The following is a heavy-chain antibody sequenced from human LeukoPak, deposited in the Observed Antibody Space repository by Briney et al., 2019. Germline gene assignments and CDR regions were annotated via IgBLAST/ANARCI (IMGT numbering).Heavy chain of an antibody. CDR2: IKQDESEK. J-gene: IGHJ5*02. Sequence: GGSLRLSCAASGFTFSSYWMSWVRQAPGKGLEWVANIKQDESEKYYVDSVKGRFTISRDNAKNSLYLQMNSLRAEDTAVYYCARDYHDYGDYANWFDPWGQGTLVTVSS. D-gene: IGHD4-17*01. V-gene: IGHV3-7*01. CDR3: ARDYHDYGDYANWFDP. CDR1: GFTFSSYW.